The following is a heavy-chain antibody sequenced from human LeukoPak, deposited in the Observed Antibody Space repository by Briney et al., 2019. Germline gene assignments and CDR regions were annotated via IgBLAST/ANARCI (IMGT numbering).Heavy chain of an antibody. CDR2: IKNDDSIT. V-gene: IGHV3-74*01. Sequence: GGFLRLSCAGSGFMFSIYWMHWVRQVPGKGLVWVSSIKNDDSITNYADSVKGRFTISRDNAKNTLYLQMNNLRAEDTAVYYCARSPNYDILTGYSARYYFDYWGQGTLVTVSS. CDR1: GFMFSIYW. J-gene: IGHJ4*02. CDR3: ARSPNYDILTGYSARYYFDY. D-gene: IGHD3-9*01.